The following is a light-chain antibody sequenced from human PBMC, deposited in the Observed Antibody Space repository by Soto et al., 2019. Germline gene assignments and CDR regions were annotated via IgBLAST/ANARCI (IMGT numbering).Light chain of an antibody. Sequence: EIVLTQSPATLSLSPGEGATLSCRARQSITNYLGWYQQKPGQPPRLLIYDASNRASGIPARFSGSGSGTDFTLTIDTLESEDFAIYYCQHRYNWPLTFGAGTKWIS. J-gene: IGKJ3*01. CDR1: QSITNY. CDR3: QHRYNWPLT. CDR2: DAS. V-gene: IGKV3-11*01.